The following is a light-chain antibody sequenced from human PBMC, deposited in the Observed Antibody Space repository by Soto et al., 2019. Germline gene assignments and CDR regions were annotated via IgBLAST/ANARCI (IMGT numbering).Light chain of an antibody. CDR2: SSN. Sequence: QAVLTQPPSASGTPGQRVTISCSGSSSNIGSNTVNWYQHLPGTAPKLLIYSSNQRPSGVPDRFSGSLSGTSASLATSGLQSEDEADYYCAPWNDSLNGPVFGGGTKLTVL. V-gene: IGLV1-44*01. CDR1: SSNIGSNT. CDR3: APWNDSLNGPV. J-gene: IGLJ2*01.